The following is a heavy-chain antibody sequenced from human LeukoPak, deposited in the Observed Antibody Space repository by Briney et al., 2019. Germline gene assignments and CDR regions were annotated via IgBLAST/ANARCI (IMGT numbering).Heavy chain of an antibody. Sequence: GGSLRLSCAASGFNFRSSSMHWVRQAPGKGLVWVSRINSDGSSTSYADSVKGRFTISRDNAKNSLYLQMNSLRVEDTAVYYCARAEGSGSSFDYWGQGTLVTVSS. D-gene: IGHD3-10*01. CDR2: INSDGSST. CDR3: ARAEGSGSSFDY. V-gene: IGHV3-74*01. CDR1: GFNFRSSS. J-gene: IGHJ4*02.